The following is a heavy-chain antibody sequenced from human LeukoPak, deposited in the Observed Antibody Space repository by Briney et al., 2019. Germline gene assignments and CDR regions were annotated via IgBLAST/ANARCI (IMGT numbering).Heavy chain of an antibody. CDR1: GFTFTSYW. D-gene: IGHD1/OR15-1a*01. CDR2: ISGSGGST. Sequence: GGSLRLSCAASGFTFTSYWMGWVRQAPGKGLEWVSSISGSGGSTYYADSVKGRFTISRDNSKNTLFLQMNSLRAEDTAVYYCASTKGNTDCWGQGTVVTVSS. J-gene: IGHJ4*02. V-gene: IGHV3-23*01. CDR3: ASTKGNTDC.